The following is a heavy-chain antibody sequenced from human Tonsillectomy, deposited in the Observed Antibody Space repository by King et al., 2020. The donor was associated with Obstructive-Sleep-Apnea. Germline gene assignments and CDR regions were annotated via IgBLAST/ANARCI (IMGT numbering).Heavy chain of an antibody. D-gene: IGHD2-15*01. J-gene: IGHJ6*02. CDR1: GYTFTSYG. CDR2: IRGYNGNT. CDR3: ARNPLGVVVLGDGMDV. V-gene: IGHV1-18*01. Sequence: VQLVESGAEVTKPGASVKVSCKASGYTFTSYGISWVRQAPGQGLEWMGWIRGYNGNTNYAQKFQGRVTMTTDTSTSTAYMELRSLRSDDTAVYYCARNPLGVVVLGDGMDVWGQGTTVTVSS.